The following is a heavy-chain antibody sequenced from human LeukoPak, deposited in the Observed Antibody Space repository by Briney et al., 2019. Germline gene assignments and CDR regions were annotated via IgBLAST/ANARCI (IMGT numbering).Heavy chain of an antibody. CDR3: ARDRLPGHDTAMVC. Sequence: ASVKVSCKASGYTFTSYGISWVRQAPGQGLEWMGWISAYNGNTNYAQKLQGRVTMTTDTSTSTAYMELRSLRPDDTAVYYCARDRLPGHDTAMVCWGQGTLVTVSS. V-gene: IGHV1-18*01. J-gene: IGHJ4*02. D-gene: IGHD5-18*01. CDR2: ISAYNGNT. CDR1: GYTFTSYG.